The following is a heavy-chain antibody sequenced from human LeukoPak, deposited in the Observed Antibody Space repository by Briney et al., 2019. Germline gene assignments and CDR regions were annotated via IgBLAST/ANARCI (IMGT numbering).Heavy chain of an antibody. D-gene: IGHD6-6*01. Sequence: ASVKVSCKASGGTFSSYTISWVRQAPGQGLEWMGRIIPILGIANYAQKFQGGVTITADKSTSTAYMELSSLRSEDTAVYYCSSSHQVYYYYYGMDVWGQGTTVTVSS. CDR3: SSSHQVYYYYYGMDV. CDR2: IIPILGIA. V-gene: IGHV1-69*02. CDR1: GGTFSSYT. J-gene: IGHJ6*02.